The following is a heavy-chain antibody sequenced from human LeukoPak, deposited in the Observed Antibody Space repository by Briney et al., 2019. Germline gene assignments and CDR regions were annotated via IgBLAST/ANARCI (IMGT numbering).Heavy chain of an antibody. D-gene: IGHD3-3*01. Sequence: PGGSLRLSCAASGFTFSSYSMNWVRQAPGKGLEWVSYISSSSSTIYYADSAKGRFTISRDNAKNSLYLQMNSLRDEDTPVYYCARDQFGVVIIFYYGMDVWGQGTTVTVSS. J-gene: IGHJ6*02. V-gene: IGHV3-48*02. CDR2: ISSSSSTI. CDR1: GFTFSSYS. CDR3: ARDQFGVVIIFYYGMDV.